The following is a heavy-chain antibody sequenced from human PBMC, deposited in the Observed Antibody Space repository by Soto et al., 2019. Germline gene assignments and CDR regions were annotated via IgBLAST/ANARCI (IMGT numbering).Heavy chain of an antibody. J-gene: IGHJ4*02. CDR2: ISYDGSNK. CDR1: GFTFSSYG. V-gene: IGHV3-30*18. Sequence: GGSLRLSCAASGFTFSSYGMHWVRQAPGKGLEWVAVISYDGSNKYYADSVKGRFTISRDNSKNTLYLQMNSLRAEDTAVYYCAKGSPRRTVPTRQMATVTSYWGQGTLVTVSS. D-gene: IGHD4-4*01. CDR3: AKGSPRRTVPTRQMATVTSY.